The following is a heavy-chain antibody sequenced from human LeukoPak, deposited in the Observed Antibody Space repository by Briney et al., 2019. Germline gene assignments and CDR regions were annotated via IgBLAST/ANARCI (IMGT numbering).Heavy chain of an antibody. CDR1: GFTFSSYA. J-gene: IGHJ4*02. V-gene: IGHV3-23*01. CDR2: ISGSGGST. D-gene: IGHD3-22*01. Sequence: PGGSLRLSCAASGFTFSSYAMSWVRQAPGKGLEWVSAISGSGGSTYYADSVKGRFTISRDNAKNSLYLQMNSLRAEDTAVYYCARESPHSSGYDYWGQGTLVTVSS. CDR3: ARESPHSSGYDY.